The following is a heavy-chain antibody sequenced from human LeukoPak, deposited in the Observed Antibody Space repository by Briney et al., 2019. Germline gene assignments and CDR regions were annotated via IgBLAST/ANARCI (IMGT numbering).Heavy chain of an antibody. Sequence: SQTLSLTCTVSSGSISSGDYYWSWMRQPPGKGLEWIGYMYHSGSTYYNPSLKSRSTISVDMSKNQFSLKLSSVTGEDTAAYYCARGNYGSRNYYMNLWGQGILVTVSS. CDR2: MYHSGST. CDR1: SGSISSGDYY. D-gene: IGHD3-10*01. CDR3: ARGNYGSRNYYMNL. J-gene: IGHJ4*02. V-gene: IGHV4-30-4*01.